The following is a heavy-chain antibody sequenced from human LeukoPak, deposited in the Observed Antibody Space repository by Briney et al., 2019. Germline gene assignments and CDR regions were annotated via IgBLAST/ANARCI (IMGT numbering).Heavy chain of an antibody. CDR1: GYTFTNYG. J-gene: IGHJ5*02. Sequence: ASVKVSCKASGYTFTNYGISWVRQAPGQGLEWMGWISAYNGNTNYAQKFQGRVIMTTDTSTGTAYMELRTLRSDDTALYYCARDHYYDSRGPDGWFDPWGQGTLVTVSS. D-gene: IGHD3-22*01. CDR2: ISAYNGNT. CDR3: ARDHYYDSRGPDGWFDP. V-gene: IGHV1-18*01.